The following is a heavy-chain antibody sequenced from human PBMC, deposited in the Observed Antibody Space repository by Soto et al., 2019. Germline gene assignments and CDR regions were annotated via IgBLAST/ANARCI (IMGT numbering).Heavy chain of an antibody. Sequence: QLQLQESGPRLVKPSETLSLTCAVSGGSISSSSYFWGWIRQPPGKGLEWLGSMHSRGTTYHNPSLKSRVTISVDTSKNQCSLKLTSVAAADTAVYYCASHIEYSGSSLFDSWGQGTLVTVSS. CDR3: ASHIEYSGSSLFDS. CDR1: GGSISSSSYF. CDR2: MHSRGTT. J-gene: IGHJ4*02. V-gene: IGHV4-39*01. D-gene: IGHD6-6*01.